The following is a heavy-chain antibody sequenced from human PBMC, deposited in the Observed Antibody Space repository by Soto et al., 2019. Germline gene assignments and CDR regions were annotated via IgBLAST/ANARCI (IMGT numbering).Heavy chain of an antibody. CDR3: AREGSDQYYYDSSGYSLGFDY. CDR1: GGSISSSSYY. CDR2: IYYSGST. D-gene: IGHD3-22*01. Sequence: SETLSLTCTVSGGSISSSSYYWGWIRQPPGKGLAWIGSIYYSGSTYYNPSLKSRVTISVDTSKNQFSLKLSSVTAADTAVYYCAREGSDQYYYDSSGYSLGFDYWGQGTLVTVSS. V-gene: IGHV4-39*07. J-gene: IGHJ4*02.